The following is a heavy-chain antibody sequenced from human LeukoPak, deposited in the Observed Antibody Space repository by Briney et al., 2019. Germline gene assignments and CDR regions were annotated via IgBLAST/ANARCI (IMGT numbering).Heavy chain of an antibody. Sequence: SVKVSYKPSGYTFTSYAISWVRQAPGQGLEWMGWISGYNGHTYSTQKFQGRLTMTTDTSTSTADMELRGLTSDDTAVFYCARGFSANYYDYWGQGTLVTVSS. CDR1: GYTFTSYA. D-gene: IGHD1-26*01. J-gene: IGHJ4*02. CDR3: ARGFSANYYDY. CDR2: ISGYNGHT. V-gene: IGHV1-18*01.